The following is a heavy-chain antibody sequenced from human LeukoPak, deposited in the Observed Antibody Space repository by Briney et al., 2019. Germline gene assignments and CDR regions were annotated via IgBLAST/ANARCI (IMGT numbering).Heavy chain of an antibody. Sequence: SQTLSLTCALSGDRLSSNTAAWNWIRQSPSRGLEWLGRTYYRSKWYNAYAESVKSRITINRDTSKNQFSLQLNSVTPEDTAVYYCARGPGRLDPWGQGTLVTVSS. V-gene: IGHV6-1*01. CDR1: GDRLSSNTAA. CDR2: TYYRSKWYN. J-gene: IGHJ5*02. CDR3: ARGPGRLDP.